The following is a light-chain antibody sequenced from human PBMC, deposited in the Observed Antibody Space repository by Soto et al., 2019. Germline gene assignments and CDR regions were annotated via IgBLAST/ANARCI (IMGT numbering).Light chain of an antibody. Sequence: DIQMTQSPSSLSASVGDRVTITCRASQSITSYLNWYQQKPGKAPKLLIYAPSSLQSGVQSRFSGSGSGTDFTLTISSLQPEDFATYYCQQSYSSPFTFGQGTRLEIK. CDR3: QQSYSSPFT. CDR2: APS. V-gene: IGKV1-39*01. J-gene: IGKJ5*01. CDR1: QSITSY.